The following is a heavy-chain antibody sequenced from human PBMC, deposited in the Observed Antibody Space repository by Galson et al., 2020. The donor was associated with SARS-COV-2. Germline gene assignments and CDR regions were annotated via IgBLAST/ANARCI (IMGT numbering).Heavy chain of an antibody. CDR3: TRDEKSRIVGVIDGA. D-gene: IGHD2-21*01. CDR2: ISYISNAI. J-gene: IGHJ4*02. CDR1: GFTFSDYS. Sequence: GESLKISCATSGFTFSDYSMNWVRQAPGEGLEWVSSISYISNAIYYADSVKGRFTTSRDSATNSLFLQMSSLTVDDTAVYYCTRDEKSRIVGVIDGAWGQRILVTVSS. V-gene: IGHV3-21*04.